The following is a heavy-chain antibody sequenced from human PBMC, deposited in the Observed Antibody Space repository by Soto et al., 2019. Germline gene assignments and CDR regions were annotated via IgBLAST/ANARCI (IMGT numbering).Heavy chain of an antibody. D-gene: IGHD3-22*01. CDR1: GGTFSSYA. J-gene: IGHJ4*02. CDR3: ARGLYSSGYSNFAY. CDR2: IIPSFGTA. Sequence: QVQLVQSGAEVKKPGSSVKVSCKASGGTFSSYAISWVRQAPGQGLEWMGGIIPSFGTANYAQKFQGRVTITADKSTSTAYMELSSLRSEATAVYYWARGLYSSGYSNFAYWGQGTLVTVAS. V-gene: IGHV1-69*06.